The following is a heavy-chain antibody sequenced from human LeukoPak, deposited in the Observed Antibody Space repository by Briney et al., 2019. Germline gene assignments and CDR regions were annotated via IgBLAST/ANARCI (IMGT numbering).Heavy chain of an antibody. J-gene: IGHJ4*02. D-gene: IGHD3-3*01. CDR2: ISFDGSSK. V-gene: IGHV3-30*03. CDR3: AGASGYYGDY. CDR1: GFTFSSYG. Sequence: GRSLRLSCAASGFTFSSYGIDWVRQAPGKGLEWVAIISFDGSSKYYADSVKGRFTISRDNSKNTLYLQMNSLRAEDTAVYYCAGASGYYGDYWGQGTLVTVSS.